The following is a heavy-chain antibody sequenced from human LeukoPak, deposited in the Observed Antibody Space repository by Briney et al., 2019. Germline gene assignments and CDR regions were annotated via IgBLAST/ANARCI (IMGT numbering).Heavy chain of an antibody. J-gene: IGHJ4*02. CDR3: VRGGSSGSYYTN. D-gene: IGHD3-10*01. CDR2: ISGNGANT. CDR1: GFIFSNYV. Sequence: GGSLGLSCSASGFIFSNYVMYWVRQAPEKGLEFVSGISGNGANTYYTDSVKGRFVISRDNSKNTLYLQMSSLKTEDTAVYYCVRGGSSGSYYTNWGQGSLVTVSS. V-gene: IGHV3-64D*06.